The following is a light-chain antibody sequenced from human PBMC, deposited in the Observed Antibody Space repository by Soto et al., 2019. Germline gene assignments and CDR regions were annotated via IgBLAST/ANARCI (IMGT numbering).Light chain of an antibody. V-gene: IGLV2-11*01. J-gene: IGLJ1*01. CDR1: SSDVGVYDY. CDR2: DVT. Sequence: QSVLTQPRSVSGSPGQSVTISCTGTSSDVGVYDYVSWYQQHPGKAPKLMIYDVTKRPSGVPDRFSGSNSGGTASLTISGLQAKDEASYFCCAYVGARSYVFGPGTKVTVL. CDR3: CAYVGARSYV.